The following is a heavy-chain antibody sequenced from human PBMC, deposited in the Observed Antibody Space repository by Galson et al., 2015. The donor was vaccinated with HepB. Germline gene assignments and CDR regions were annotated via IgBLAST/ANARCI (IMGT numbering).Heavy chain of an antibody. Sequence: SVKVSCKASGYTFTSYGISWVRQAPGQGLEWMGWISAYNGNTNYAQKLQGRVTMTTDTSTSTAYMELRSLRSDDTAVYYCARDLRLVVVPAAMGSHFDYWGQGTLVTVSS. CDR3: ARDLRLVVVPAAMGSHFDY. CDR2: ISAYNGNT. D-gene: IGHD2-2*01. CDR1: GYTFTSYG. V-gene: IGHV1-18*01. J-gene: IGHJ4*02.